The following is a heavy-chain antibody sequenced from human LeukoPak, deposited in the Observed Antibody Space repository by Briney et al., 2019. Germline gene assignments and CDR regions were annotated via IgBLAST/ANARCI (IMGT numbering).Heavy chain of an antibody. D-gene: IGHD6-13*01. V-gene: IGHV4-38-2*02. J-gene: IGHJ6*03. Sequence: SETLSLTCTVSGYSISSGYYWGWIRQPPGKGLEWIGEINHSGSTNYNPSLKSRVTISVDTSKNQFSLKLSSVTAADTAVYYCARLMYSSSWYWQGYYYYMDVWGKGTTVTISS. CDR1: GYSISSGYY. CDR2: INHSGST. CDR3: ARLMYSSSWYWQGYYYYMDV.